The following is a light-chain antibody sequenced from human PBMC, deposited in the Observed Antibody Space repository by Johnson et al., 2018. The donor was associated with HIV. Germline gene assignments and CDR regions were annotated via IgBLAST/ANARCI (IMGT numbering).Light chain of an antibody. V-gene: IGLV1-51*01. CDR3: GTWDSSLGCV. CDR2: DDY. CDR1: SSNIGNNY. J-gene: IGLJ1*01. Sequence: QSVLTQPPSVSAAPGQKVAISCSGSSSNIGNNYVSWYQQLPGTAPKLLIYDDYKRPSGIPDRFSGSKSGTSATLGITGLQTGDEADYYCGTWDSSLGCVFGTGTNVTVL.